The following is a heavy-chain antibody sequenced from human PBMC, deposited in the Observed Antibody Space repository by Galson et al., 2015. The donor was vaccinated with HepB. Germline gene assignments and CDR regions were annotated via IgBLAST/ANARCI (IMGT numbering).Heavy chain of an antibody. J-gene: IGHJ6*02. CDR2: IYPGDSDT. CDR1: GYSFTSYW. Sequence: QSGAEVKKPGESLKISCKGSGYSFTSYWIGWVRQMPGKGLEWMGIIYPGDSDTRYSPSFQGQVTISADKSISTAYLQWSSLKASDTAMYYCARHSLPMVRGVISENIGYYYYGMDVWGQGTTVTVSS. D-gene: IGHD3-10*01. V-gene: IGHV5-51*01. CDR3: ARHSLPMVRGVISENIGYYYYGMDV.